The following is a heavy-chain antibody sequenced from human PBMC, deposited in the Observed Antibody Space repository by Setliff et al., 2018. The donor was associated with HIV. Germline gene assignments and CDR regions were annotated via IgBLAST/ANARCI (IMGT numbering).Heavy chain of an antibody. CDR3: AISNFWSGYSTSPPDYFDY. Sequence: SETLSLTCSVFRHSISNGYYWGWIRQPPGKGLEWIGSIYHSGSAYYNPSLESRVTILVDTSKNHFSLILSSVTAADTAVYYCAISNFWSGYSTSPPDYFDYWGQGMLVTVSS. CDR2: IYHSGSA. D-gene: IGHD3-3*01. J-gene: IGHJ4*02. CDR1: RHSISNGYY. V-gene: IGHV4-38-2*01.